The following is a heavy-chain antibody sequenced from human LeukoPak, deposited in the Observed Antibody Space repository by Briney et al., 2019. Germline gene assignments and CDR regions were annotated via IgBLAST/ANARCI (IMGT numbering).Heavy chain of an antibody. V-gene: IGHV3-33*01. J-gene: IGHJ4*02. D-gene: IGHD2-21*01. CDR1: GFPFNSYG. CDR3: AARGDALDY. Sequence: RSLRLSCAASGFPFNSYGMHWVRPAPGKGLEWVAVIWYDGSNKYYADSVKGRFTISRDNSKNTLYLQMNSLRAEDTAVYYCAARGDALDYWGQGTLVTVSS. CDR2: IWYDGSNK.